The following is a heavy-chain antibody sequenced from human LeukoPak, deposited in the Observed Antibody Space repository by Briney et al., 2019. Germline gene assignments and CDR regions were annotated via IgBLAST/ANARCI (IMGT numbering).Heavy chain of an antibody. D-gene: IGHD5-12*01. CDR2: ISGSGGST. Sequence: GGSLRLSCSASGFTFSRYVMMWVRQAPGKGLEWVSAISGSGGSTYYADSVKGRFTISRDNSKNTLYLQMNSLRAEDTAVYYCAAIGGYNFDYWGQGTLVTVSS. J-gene: IGHJ4*02. CDR1: GFTFSRYV. CDR3: AAIGGYNFDY. V-gene: IGHV3-23*01.